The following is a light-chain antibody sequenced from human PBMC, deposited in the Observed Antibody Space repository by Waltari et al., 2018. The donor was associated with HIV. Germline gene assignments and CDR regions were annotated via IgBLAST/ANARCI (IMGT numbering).Light chain of an antibody. CDR3: AAWDDSLSGPSWV. CDR2: RIY. CDR1: SSNIGNNY. J-gene: IGLJ3*02. Sequence: QSVLTQPPSASGTPGQRVTISCSGNSSNIGNNYVSWFQQLPRTAPKLFIYRIYRRPSGVPDRFSGSKSGTSASLAISGLRSEDEADYYCAAWDDSLSGPSWVFGGGTKLTVL. V-gene: IGLV1-47*01.